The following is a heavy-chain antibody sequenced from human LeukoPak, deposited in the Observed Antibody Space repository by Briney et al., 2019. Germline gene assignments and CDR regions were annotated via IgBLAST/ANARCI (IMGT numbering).Heavy chain of an antibody. CDR1: GGSFSDYY. CDR2: INHSEST. Sequence: SETLSLTCSVYGGSFSDYYWTWIRKPPGKGLEWMGEINHSESTNYNPSLKSRVTISVDTSKNQFSLQLSSVTAADTAVYYCARGFEELRRAGYNRIQPLRKYYYYYMDVWGKGTTVTVSS. J-gene: IGHJ6*03. V-gene: IGHV4-34*01. D-gene: IGHD5-24*01. CDR3: ARGFEELRRAGYNRIQPLRKYYYYYMDV.